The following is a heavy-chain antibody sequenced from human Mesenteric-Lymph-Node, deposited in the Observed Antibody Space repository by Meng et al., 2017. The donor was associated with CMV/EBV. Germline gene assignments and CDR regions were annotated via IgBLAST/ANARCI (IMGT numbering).Heavy chain of an antibody. CDR3: ARGGGWAYYYYGMDV. V-gene: IGHV3-74*01. CDR2: INSDGSST. Sequence: GESLKISCAASGFTFDDYGMSWVRQAPGKGLEWVSRINSDGSSTSYADSVKGRFTISRDNAKNTLYLQMNSLRAEDTAVYYCARGGGWAYYYYGMDVWGQGTTVTVSS. J-gene: IGHJ6*02. D-gene: IGHD3-16*01. CDR1: GFTFDDYG.